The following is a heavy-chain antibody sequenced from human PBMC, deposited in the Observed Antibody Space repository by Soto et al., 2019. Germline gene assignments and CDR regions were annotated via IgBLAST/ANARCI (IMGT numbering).Heavy chain of an antibody. CDR3: ARRIPFGYGMDV. Sequence: EVQLVESGGGSVQPGGSLRLSCAASGFTFSSYAMHWVRQAPGKGLEYISAITSNGGNTDYASSVKGRFTISRDNSKNTLYLQMGSLRAEDMAVYYCARRIPFGYGMDVWGQGTTVTVSS. V-gene: IGHV3-64*01. D-gene: IGHD2-21*01. CDR1: GFTFSSYA. J-gene: IGHJ6*02. CDR2: ITSNGGNT.